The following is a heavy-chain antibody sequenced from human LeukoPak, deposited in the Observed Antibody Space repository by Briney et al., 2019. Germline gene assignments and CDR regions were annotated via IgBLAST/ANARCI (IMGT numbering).Heavy chain of an antibody. V-gene: IGHV4-34*01. CDR2: INHSGST. Sequence: SETLSLTXAVYGGSFSGYYWSWIRQPPGKGLEWIGEINHSGSTNYNPSLKSRVTISVDTSKNQFSLKLSSVTAADTAVYYCARGPVFYYGSGSYYKSPRFDYWGQGTLVTVSS. CDR1: GGSFSGYY. J-gene: IGHJ4*02. D-gene: IGHD3-10*01. CDR3: ARGPVFYYGSGSYYKSPRFDY.